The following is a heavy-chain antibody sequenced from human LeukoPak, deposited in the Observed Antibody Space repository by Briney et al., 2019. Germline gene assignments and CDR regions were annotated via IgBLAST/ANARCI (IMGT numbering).Heavy chain of an antibody. J-gene: IGHJ6*03. CDR1: GYSFTSYW. CDR3: ARRDYYYYYMDV. V-gene: IGHV5-51*01. CDR2: IYPGDSDT. Sequence: GESLKISWKGSGYSFTSYWIGWVRQMPGKGLECMGIIYPGDSDTSYSPSFQGQVTISADKSIRTDYLQWSSLKASDTAMYYCARRDYYYYYMDVWGKGTTVTVSS.